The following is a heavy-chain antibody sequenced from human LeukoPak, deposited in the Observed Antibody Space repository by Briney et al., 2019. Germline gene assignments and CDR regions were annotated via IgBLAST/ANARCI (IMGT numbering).Heavy chain of an antibody. CDR1: GDSVSSNSAV. J-gene: IGHJ3*02. V-gene: IGHV6-1*01. CDR2: TWYRSKWFH. Sequence: SQTLSLTCAISGDSVSSNSAVWNWIRQSPSRGLEWLGRTWYRSKWFHEYAGSLKSRININPDTSRNQFSLHLNSVTPEDTAVYYCATIKKGIVGGSDAFDIWGQGTMVTVSS. D-gene: IGHD1-26*01. CDR3: ATIKKGIVGGSDAFDI.